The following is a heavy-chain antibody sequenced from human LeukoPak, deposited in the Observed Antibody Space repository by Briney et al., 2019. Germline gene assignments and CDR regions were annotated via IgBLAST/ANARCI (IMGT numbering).Heavy chain of an antibody. V-gene: IGHV3-48*01. CDR1: GFTFSDHI. J-gene: IGHJ4*02. Sequence: GGSLRLSCAASGFTFSDHIMNWVRQLPGKRLEWVAYVSGSGSTVYYADSVKGRFTISRDNGKSSLYLQMNSLRVEDTALYYCVRQFASWGQGTLVTVSS. CDR3: VRQFAS. CDR2: VSGSGSTV.